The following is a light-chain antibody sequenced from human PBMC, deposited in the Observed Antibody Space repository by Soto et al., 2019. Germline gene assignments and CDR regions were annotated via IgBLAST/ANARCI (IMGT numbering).Light chain of an antibody. CDR2: GAS. Sequence: EIVMTQSPATLSVSPGERATLSCRASQSVNSNLAWYQQKLGQAPRVLIYGASTRATGIPARFNGSGSGTEFILTVLSLLSDDFALYYFQEYNSWPWKFGQGTNVEIK. CDR1: QSVNSN. J-gene: IGKJ1*01. CDR3: QEYNSWPWK. V-gene: IGKV3-15*01.